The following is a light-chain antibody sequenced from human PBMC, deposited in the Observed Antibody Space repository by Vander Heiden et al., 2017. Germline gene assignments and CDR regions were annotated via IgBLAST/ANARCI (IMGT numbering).Light chain of an antibody. J-gene: IGLJ1*01. CDR2: DVS. CDR1: SSDVGGYNY. V-gene: IGLV2-14*03. Sequence: QSALTQPASVSGSPGQSITISCTGTSSDVGGYNYVSWYHQHPGKAPKVMIYDVSHRPSGVSSRFSGSKSGSTASLTISGLQAEDEADYYCGSYRSSSTRYVFGTGTKVTVL. CDR3: GSYRSSSTRYV.